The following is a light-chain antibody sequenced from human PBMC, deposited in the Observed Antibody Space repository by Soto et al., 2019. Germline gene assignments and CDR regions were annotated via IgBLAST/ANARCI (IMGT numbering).Light chain of an antibody. J-gene: IGKJ2*01. V-gene: IGKV3-15*01. Sequence: EIVMTQSPATLSVSPGERATLSCRASRRVSTNLAWYQQKPGQAPRLLIYGASTRATGIPGRFSGSGAETEFTLTISNLQSEDFAVYYCQQYSDWPPTYTFGQGTKLEIE. CDR3: QQYSDWPPTYT. CDR2: GAS. CDR1: RRVSTN.